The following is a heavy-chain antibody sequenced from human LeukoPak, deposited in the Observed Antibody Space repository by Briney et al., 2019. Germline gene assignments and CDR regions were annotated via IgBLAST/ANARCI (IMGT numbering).Heavy chain of an antibody. CDR1: GYTFTSYG. CDR3: ATDMVRGVTSPYYFDY. CDR2: ISAYNGNT. V-gene: IGHV1-18*01. Sequence: ASVKVSCKASGYTFTSYGISWVRQAPGQGLEWMGWISAYNGNTNYAQKLQGRVTMTTDTSTSTAYMELRSLRSDDTAVYYCATDMVRGVTSPYYFDYWGQGTLVTVSS. D-gene: IGHD3-10*01. J-gene: IGHJ4*02.